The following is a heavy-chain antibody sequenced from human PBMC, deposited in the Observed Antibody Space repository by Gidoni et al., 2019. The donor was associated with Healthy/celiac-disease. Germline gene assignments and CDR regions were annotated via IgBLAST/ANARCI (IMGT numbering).Heavy chain of an antibody. J-gene: IGHJ4*02. CDR3: ARVFNILGGYYFDY. CDR2: IYYSGST. D-gene: IGHD2-21*01. CDR1: GGSISSGGYY. Sequence: QVQLQESGPGLVKPSQTLSLTCTVSGGSISSGGYYWSWIRQHPGKGLEWIGYIYYSGSTYYNPSLKSRVTISVDTSKNQFSLKLSSVTAADTAVYYCARVFNILGGYYFDYWGQGTLVTVSS. V-gene: IGHV4-31*03.